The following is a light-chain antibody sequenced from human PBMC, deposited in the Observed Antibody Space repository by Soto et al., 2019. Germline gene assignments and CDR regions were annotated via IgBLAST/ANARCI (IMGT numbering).Light chain of an antibody. V-gene: IGKV1-5*01. CDR3: QQYTSYTALP. Sequence: IQMTRSSSALCDAVGQRDAITCRSSQSISTYLAWYQQKPGKAHKRLIYDAYSLESGVPPTFSGRGSGTEFTLTIRSLKPDDFATYYCQQYTSYTALPLGGGKQVDLK. J-gene: IGKJ4*01. CDR2: DAY. CDR1: QSISTY.